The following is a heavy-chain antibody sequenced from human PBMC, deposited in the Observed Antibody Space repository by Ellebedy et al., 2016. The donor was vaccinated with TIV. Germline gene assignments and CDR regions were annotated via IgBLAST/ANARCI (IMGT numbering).Heavy chain of an antibody. CDR3: AREGVWDGHG. V-gene: IGHV3-74*01. Sequence: GGSLRLSXAASGFTFSSYWMHWVRQAPGKGLVWVSRINSDGSSTSYADSVKGRFTISRDNAKNTLHLQMNSLRGEDTAVYYCAREGVWDGHGWGQGTLVTVSS. D-gene: IGHD1-26*01. J-gene: IGHJ4*02. CDR2: INSDGSST. CDR1: GFTFSSYW.